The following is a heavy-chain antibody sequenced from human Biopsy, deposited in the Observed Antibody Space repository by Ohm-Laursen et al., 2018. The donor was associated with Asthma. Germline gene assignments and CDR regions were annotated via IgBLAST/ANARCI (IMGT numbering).Heavy chain of an antibody. Sequence: SLRLSCTANGFTFSSYAMHWVRQAPGKGLEWVAVISYDGSNKYYADSVKGRFTISRDNSKNTLYLQMNSLRAEDTAVYYCARDLHPTHHLGELSEGFDYWGQGTLVTVSS. CDR1: GFTFSSYA. CDR3: ARDLHPTHHLGELSEGFDY. D-gene: IGHD3-16*02. CDR2: ISYDGSNK. V-gene: IGHV3-30-3*01. J-gene: IGHJ4*02.